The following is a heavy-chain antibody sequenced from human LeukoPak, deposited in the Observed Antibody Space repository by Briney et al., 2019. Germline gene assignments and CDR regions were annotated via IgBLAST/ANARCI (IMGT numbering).Heavy chain of an antibody. J-gene: IGHJ4*02. CDR1: GYTFSSYG. V-gene: IGHV1-18*01. D-gene: IGHD2-2*01. Sequence: ASVTVSCKASGYTFSSYGISWVRQAPGQGLEWMGWISAYNGNTKYAQKFQGRVTMTTDTPTSTAYMELRSLRSDDTAVYYCARDSRLRVAVSTAIGACWGQGTLVTVSS. CDR3: ARDSRLRVAVSTAIGAC. CDR2: ISAYNGNT.